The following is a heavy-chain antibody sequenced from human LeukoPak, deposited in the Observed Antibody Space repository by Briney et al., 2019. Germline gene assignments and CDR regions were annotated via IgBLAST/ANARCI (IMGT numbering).Heavy chain of an antibody. D-gene: IGHD6-19*01. CDR1: GGSISSYY. CDR2: IYTSGST. V-gene: IGHV4-4*07. CDR3: ARDFAGEGGSGNHWFDP. J-gene: IGHJ5*02. Sequence: SETLSLTCTVSGGSISSYYWSWIRQPAGKGLEWIGRIYTSGSTNYNPPPKSRVTMSVDTSKTQFSLKLSSVTAADTAVYYCARDFAGEGGSGNHWFDPWGQGTLVTVSS.